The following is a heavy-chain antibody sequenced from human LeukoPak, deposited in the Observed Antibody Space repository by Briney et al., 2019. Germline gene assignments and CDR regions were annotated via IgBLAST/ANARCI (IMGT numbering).Heavy chain of an antibody. V-gene: IGHV3-33*01. CDR2: TWYDGSNK. Sequence: GGSLRLSCAASGFTFSSYGMYWVRQAPGKGLEWVAVTWYDGSNKYYADSVKGRFTISRDNSKNTLYLQMNSLRAEDTAVYYCASLRSGPRYGMDVWGQGTTVTVFS. CDR3: ASLRSGPRYGMDV. J-gene: IGHJ6*02. CDR1: GFTFSSYG. D-gene: IGHD3-3*01.